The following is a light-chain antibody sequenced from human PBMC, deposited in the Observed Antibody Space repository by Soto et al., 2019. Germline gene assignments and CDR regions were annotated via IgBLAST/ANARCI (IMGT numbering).Light chain of an antibody. CDR3: QQYGSSPLIT. J-gene: IGKJ5*01. CDR2: DAS. V-gene: IGKV3-20*01. CDR1: QSVSSY. Sequence: EIVLTQSPVTLSLSPGERATLSCRASQSVSSYLAWYQQKPGQAPRLLIYDASSRATGIPDRFSGSGSGTDFTLTISRLEPEDFAVYYCQQYGSSPLITFGQGTRLEIK.